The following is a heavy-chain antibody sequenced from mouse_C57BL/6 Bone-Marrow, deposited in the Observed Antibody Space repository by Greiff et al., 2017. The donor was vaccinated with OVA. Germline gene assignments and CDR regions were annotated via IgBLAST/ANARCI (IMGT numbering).Heavy chain of an antibody. D-gene: IGHD1-1*01. J-gene: IGHJ4*01. CDR3: ARGCGSSPYYAMDY. CDR1: GFTFSDYG. V-gene: IGHV5-15*01. CDR2: ISNLAYSI. Sequence: VQLKESGGGLVQPGGSLKLSCAASGFTFSDYGMAWVRQAPRKGPEWVAFISNLAYSIYYADTVTGRFTISRENAKNTLYLEMSSLRSEDTAMYYCARGCGSSPYYAMDYWGQGTSVTVSS.